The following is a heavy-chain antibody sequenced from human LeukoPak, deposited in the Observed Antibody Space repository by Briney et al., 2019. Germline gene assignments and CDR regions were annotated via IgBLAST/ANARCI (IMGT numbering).Heavy chain of an antibody. V-gene: IGHV1-2*02. CDR1: GYTFTSYY. D-gene: IGHD4-17*01. Sequence: ASVKVSCKASGYTFTSYYMHWVRQAPGQGLEWMGWINPNSGGTNYAQKFQGRVTMTRDTSISTAYMELSRLRSDDTAVYYCATTDYGDYLDFDYWGQGTLVTVSS. J-gene: IGHJ4*02. CDR2: INPNSGGT. CDR3: ATTDYGDYLDFDY.